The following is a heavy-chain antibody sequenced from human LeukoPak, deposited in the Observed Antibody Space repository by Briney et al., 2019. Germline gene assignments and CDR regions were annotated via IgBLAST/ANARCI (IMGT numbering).Heavy chain of an antibody. V-gene: IGHV3-21*01. CDR2: SSSSGSYT. CDR3: ARDRSGGYDLEGEAFKI. CDR1: GFSCNTNN. D-gene: IGHD5-12*01. J-gene: IGHJ3*02. Sequence: SLCLACEGSGFSCNTNNMNRVRPAPGQGLDSVSCSSSSGSYTYYVDSVQGRFTISRDNAKNTLFLQLNSLRDEDTAVYYCARDRSGGYDLEGEAFKIWGHGTMVSASS.